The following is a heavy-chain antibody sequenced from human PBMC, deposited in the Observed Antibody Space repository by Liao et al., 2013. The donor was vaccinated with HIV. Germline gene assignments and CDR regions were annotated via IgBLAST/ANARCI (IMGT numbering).Heavy chain of an antibody. CDR3: ARTDQYYDFWNGYENWFDP. D-gene: IGHD3-3*01. V-gene: IGHV4-61*02. Sequence: QVQLQESGPGLVKPSQTLSLTCTVSGASITSGTYYWSWIRQPAGKGLEWIGRFYSSGSTYYRPSLKSRVTISVDTSKNQFSLKLSSVTAADTAVYYCARTDQYYDFWNGYENWFDPWGQGTLVTVSS. J-gene: IGHJ5*02. CDR1: GASITSGTYY. CDR2: FYSSGST.